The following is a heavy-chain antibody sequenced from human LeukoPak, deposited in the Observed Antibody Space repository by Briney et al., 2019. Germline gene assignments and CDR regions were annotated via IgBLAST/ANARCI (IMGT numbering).Heavy chain of an antibody. J-gene: IGHJ6*02. CDR3: ARATTSSGGMDV. CDR1: GGSISSSY. D-gene: IGHD4-17*01. V-gene: IGHV4-59*12. Sequence: SETLSLTCTVSGGSISSSYWSWIRQPPGKGLEWIGYISYIGSTNYNPSLKSRVTISVDTSKNQFSLKLSSVTAADTAVYYCARATTSSGGMDVWGQGTTVTVSS. CDR2: ISYIGST.